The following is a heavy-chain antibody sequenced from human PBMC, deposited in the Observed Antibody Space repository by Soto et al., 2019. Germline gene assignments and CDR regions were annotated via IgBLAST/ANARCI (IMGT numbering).Heavy chain of an antibody. CDR1: GDSISSTY. CDR2: IYSSGSN. Sequence: PSETLSLTCTVSGDSISSTYWRWVRQPAGRGLEWIGRIYSSGSNNYNPSLESRVTMSVDTSKNQFSLTLRSVTAADTAVYFCARGYESGYTFGHDLWGQGTLVTVSS. D-gene: IGHD3-3*01. J-gene: IGHJ5*02. V-gene: IGHV4-4*07. CDR3: ARGYESGYTFGHDL.